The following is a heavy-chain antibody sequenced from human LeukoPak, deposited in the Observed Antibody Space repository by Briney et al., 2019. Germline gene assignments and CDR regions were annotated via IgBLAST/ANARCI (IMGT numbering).Heavy chain of an antibody. Sequence: TGGSLRLSCAASGFTFSDYYVSWVRQAPGKALEWVSTISGSGGGTYYADCVKGRFTISRDNSRNTLFLQMNSLKADDTAVYYCPNGGGGVLASWGQGTLVTASS. CDR3: PNGGGGVLAS. CDR2: ISGSGGGT. V-gene: IGHV3-23*01. CDR1: GFTFSDYY. D-gene: IGHD3-16*01. J-gene: IGHJ1*01.